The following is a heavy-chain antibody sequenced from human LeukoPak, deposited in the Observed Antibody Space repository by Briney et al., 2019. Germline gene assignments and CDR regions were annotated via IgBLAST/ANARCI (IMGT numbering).Heavy chain of an antibody. V-gene: IGHV3-74*01. CDR1: GCTFSNYW. CDR2: INSDGSST. D-gene: IGHD4-11*01. J-gene: IGHJ4*02. Sequence: PGGSLRLSCAASGCTFSNYWMHWVRQAPGKGLVWVSRINSDGSSTSYADSVKGRFTISRDNAKNTLYLQMNSLRAEDTAVYFCARRSDYRYYFDYWGQGPLVTVSS. CDR3: ARRSDYRYYFDY.